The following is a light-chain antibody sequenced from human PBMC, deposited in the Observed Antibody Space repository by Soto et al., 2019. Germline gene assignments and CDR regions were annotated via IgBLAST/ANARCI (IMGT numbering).Light chain of an antibody. CDR3: CSYVGARTYV. V-gene: IGLV2-23*01. CDR2: EGN. CDR1: ARDVGSFGS. Sequence: QSVLTRPACVSGSVGQSITISGTGIARDVGSFGSFSWYPQHPGQVPKLRIYEGNRRPSEVSSRFSGSKSGNTASLTSSGLQAEDEADYYCCSYVGARTYVFGTGTMVTVL. J-gene: IGLJ1*01.